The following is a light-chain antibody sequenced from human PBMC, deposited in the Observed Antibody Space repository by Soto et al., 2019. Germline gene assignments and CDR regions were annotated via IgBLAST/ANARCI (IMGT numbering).Light chain of an antibody. CDR3: SSYAGSMNLI. V-gene: IGLV2-8*01. Sequence: QSALTQPPSASGSPGQSVTISCTGSSSDVGGHNHVSWYQQNPGKPPKLMIYEVSKRPSGVPDRFSGSKSVNTASLTVSGLQAEDEADYYCSSYAGSMNLIFGGGTKLTVL. CDR1: SSDVGGHNH. CDR2: EVS. J-gene: IGLJ2*01.